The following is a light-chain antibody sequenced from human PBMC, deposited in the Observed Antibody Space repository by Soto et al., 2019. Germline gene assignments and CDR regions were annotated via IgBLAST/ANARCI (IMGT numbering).Light chain of an antibody. Sequence: SGSACDTVTITGRASQGISRYLPWHKQKKGREXHXXXSAESNLKSGVPSRFRGSGSGKHFNLVICRLPPEDFETYYCQKLKNYQVTFGGGTKVDI. J-gene: IGKJ4*01. CDR1: QGISRY. CDR2: AES. V-gene: IGKV1-9*01. CDR3: QKLKNYQVT.